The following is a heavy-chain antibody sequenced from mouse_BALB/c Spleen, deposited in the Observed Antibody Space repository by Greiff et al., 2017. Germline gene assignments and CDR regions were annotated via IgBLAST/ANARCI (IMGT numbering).Heavy chain of an antibody. Sequence: LQQPGSELVRPGASVKLSCKASGYTFTSYWMHWVKQRPGQGLEWIGHIYPGSGSTNYDEKFKSKATLTVDTSSSTAYMQLSSLTSEDSAVYYCTIDSSGYGFAYWGQGTLGTVSA. V-gene: IGHV1S22*01. CDR2: IYPGSGST. CDR3: TIDSSGYGFAY. J-gene: IGHJ3*01. D-gene: IGHD3-2*01. CDR1: GYTFTSYW.